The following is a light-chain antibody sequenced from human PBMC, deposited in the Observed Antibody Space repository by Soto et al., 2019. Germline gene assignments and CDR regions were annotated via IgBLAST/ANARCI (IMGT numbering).Light chain of an antibody. CDR1: SSNIGNNY. J-gene: IGLJ1*01. CDR2: RNN. CDR3: AAWDDSLSGFYV. Sequence: QAVLTQPPSVSAAPGQKVTISCSGSSSNIGNNYVSWYQQLPGTAPKLLIYRNNQRPSGVPDRFFGSKSGTSASLAISGLRSEDEADYYCAAWDDSLSGFYVFGTGTKLTVL. V-gene: IGLV1-47*01.